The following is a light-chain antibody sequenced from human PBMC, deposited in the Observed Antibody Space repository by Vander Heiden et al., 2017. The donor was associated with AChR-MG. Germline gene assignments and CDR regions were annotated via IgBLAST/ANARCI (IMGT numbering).Light chain of an antibody. J-gene: IGKJ4*01. CDR2: DAT. CDR3: LKYGSPLT. CDR1: QSVAASY. Sequence: EIVLTQSPGTLSLSPGERATLSCRASQSVAASYFAWYQQKPGQAPRLLIHDATSRATGIPDRFSGSGSGTDFTLTISRLEPEDFAMYYCLKYGSPLTFGGGTKVDIK. V-gene: IGKV3-20*01.